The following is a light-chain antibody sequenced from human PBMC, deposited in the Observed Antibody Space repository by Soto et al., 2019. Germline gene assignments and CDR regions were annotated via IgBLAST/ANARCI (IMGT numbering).Light chain of an antibody. CDR2: TVT. CDR3: CSYAGSSSYV. Sequence: QSVLTRARSVSGSPGQSVTISCTGTSSDIGGYNYVSWYQQHPGKAPKLMIYTVTKRPSGVPDRFSGSKSDNTASLTISGLQADDEADYYCCSYAGSSSYVFGTGTKVTVL. J-gene: IGLJ1*01. V-gene: IGLV2-11*01. CDR1: SSDIGGYNY.